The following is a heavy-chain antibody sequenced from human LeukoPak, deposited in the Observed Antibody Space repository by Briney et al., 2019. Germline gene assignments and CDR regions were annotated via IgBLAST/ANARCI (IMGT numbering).Heavy chain of an antibody. CDR2: ISYDGSNK. CDR3: ARGTPVGTDAFDI. D-gene: IGHD4-11*01. V-gene: IGHV3-30*01. J-gene: IGHJ3*02. Sequence: QTGGSLRLSCAASGFTFSSYAMHWVRQAPGKGLEWVAVISYDGSNKYYADSVKGRFTISRDNSKNTLYLQMNSLRAEDTAVYYCARGTPVGTDAFDIWGQGTMVTVSS. CDR1: GFTFSSYA.